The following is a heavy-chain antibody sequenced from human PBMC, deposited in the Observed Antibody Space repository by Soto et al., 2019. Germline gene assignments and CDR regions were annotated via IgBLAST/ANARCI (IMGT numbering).Heavy chain of an antibody. D-gene: IGHD3-22*01. V-gene: IGHV3-33*01. Sequence: PGGSLRLSCAASGFTFSSYGMHWVRQAPGKGLEWVAVIWYDGSNKYYADSVKGRFTISRDNSKNTLYLQMNSLRAEDTAVYYCASDAHYYDSSGYYGSFDYWGQGTLVTVSS. CDR2: IWYDGSNK. J-gene: IGHJ4*02. CDR3: ASDAHYYDSSGYYGSFDY. CDR1: GFTFSSYG.